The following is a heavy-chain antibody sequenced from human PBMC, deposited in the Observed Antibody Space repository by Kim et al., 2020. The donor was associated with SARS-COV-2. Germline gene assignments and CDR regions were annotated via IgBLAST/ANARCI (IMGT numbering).Heavy chain of an antibody. Sequence: SETLSLTCTVSGGSISSCCWNWGWLRQRPGLGLVWISCFSCSASTNSSLKLQSRVSISAATYQFSLNLKPSTATAAAMALYYCARPGGGLIVFVVSPF. CDR2: FSCSAST. V-gene: IGHV4-39*01. J-gene: IGHJ3*01. CDR1: GGSISSCCWN. D-gene: IGHD2-21*01. CDR3: ARPGGGLIVFVVSPF.